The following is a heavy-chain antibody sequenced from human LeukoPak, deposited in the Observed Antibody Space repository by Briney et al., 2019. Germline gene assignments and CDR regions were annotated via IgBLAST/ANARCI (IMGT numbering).Heavy chain of an antibody. Sequence: SETLSLTCSVSGDSINSNYWSWMRQPPGKGLEWIGYICYGGSTNYNPSLKSRVSMSVDTSKNQFSLNLSSVTAADTAVYYCARLLAGCPGGRCRAHFDYWGQGTLVTVSS. CDR1: GDSINSNY. V-gene: IGHV4-59*01. CDR3: ARLLAGCPGGRCRAHFDY. D-gene: IGHD2-15*01. CDR2: ICYGGST. J-gene: IGHJ4*02.